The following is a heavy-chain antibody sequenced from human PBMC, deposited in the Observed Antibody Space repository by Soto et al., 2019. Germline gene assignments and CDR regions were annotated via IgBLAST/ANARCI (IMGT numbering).Heavy chain of an antibody. CDR1: GFTFSSHA. Sequence: PGGSLRLSCAASGFTFSSHAMSWVRQAPGKGLEWVSGISGSGGGTYYADSVKGRFTISRDNSRNTLYLQMNSLRAEDTAVYYCAKDRAQMTTVTTFDYWGQGTLVTVSS. D-gene: IGHD4-17*01. CDR2: ISGSGGGT. CDR3: AKDRAQMTTVTTFDY. J-gene: IGHJ4*02. V-gene: IGHV3-23*01.